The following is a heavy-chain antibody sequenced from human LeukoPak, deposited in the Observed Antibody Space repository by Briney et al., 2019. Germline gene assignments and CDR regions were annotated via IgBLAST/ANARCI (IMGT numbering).Heavy chain of an antibody. CDR1: GFTFSSYA. J-gene: IGHJ4*02. CDR2: ISGSGGST. CDR3: AKDLKGDRAQGMVTRRRGFDY. V-gene: IGHV3-23*01. D-gene: IGHD4-23*01. Sequence: GGSLRLSCAASGFTFSSYAMSWVRQAPGKGLEWVSAISGSGGSTYYADSVKGRFTFSRDNSKNTLYLQMNSLRAEDTAVYYCAKDLKGDRAQGMVTRRRGFDYWGQGTLVTVSS.